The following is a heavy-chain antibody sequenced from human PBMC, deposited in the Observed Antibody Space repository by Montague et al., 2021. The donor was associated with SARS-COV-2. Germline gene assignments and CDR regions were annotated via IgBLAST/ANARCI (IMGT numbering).Heavy chain of an antibody. CDR3: ARERRGIDY. D-gene: IGHD3-10*01. Sequence: SLRLSCAASGFTVSSNHMTWVRQAPGKGLEWVAVLYIGENTYYADSVKGRCTVSRDNSKNSVYLQMNNLRAEDTAVYYCARERRGIDYWGQGTLVTVSS. CDR1: GFTVSSNH. V-gene: IGHV3-53*01. J-gene: IGHJ4*02. CDR2: LYIGENT.